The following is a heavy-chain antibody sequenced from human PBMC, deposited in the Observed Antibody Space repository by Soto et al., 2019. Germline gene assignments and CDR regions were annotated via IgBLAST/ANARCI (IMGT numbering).Heavy chain of an antibody. CDR3: ARFDYGDYYFDY. CDR1: GDSISTGDYS. J-gene: IGHJ4*02. CDR2: IYYSGST. D-gene: IGHD4-17*01. Sequence: QVQLQESGPGLVKPSQTLSLTCTVSGDSISTGDYSWRWIRQHPGQGLEWIGYIYYSGSTYYNPSLRSRVTISVDTSKNQFSLKLSSVTAADTAVYYCARFDYGDYYFDYWGQGTLVTVSS. V-gene: IGHV4-31*03.